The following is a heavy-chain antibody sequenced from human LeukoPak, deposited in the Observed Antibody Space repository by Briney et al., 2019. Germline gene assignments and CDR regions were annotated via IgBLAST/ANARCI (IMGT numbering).Heavy chain of an antibody. CDR3: ARHLKMLYSSSWQDAFDI. CDR2: IYYSGST. V-gene: IGHV4-59*08. J-gene: IGHJ3*02. D-gene: IGHD6-13*01. Sequence: SETLSLTCTVSGGSISSYYWSWLRQPPGKGLEWIGYIYYSGSTNYNPSLKSRVTISVDTSKNQFSLKLSSVTAADTAVYYCARHLKMLYSSSWQDAFDIWGQGTMVTVSS. CDR1: GGSISSYY.